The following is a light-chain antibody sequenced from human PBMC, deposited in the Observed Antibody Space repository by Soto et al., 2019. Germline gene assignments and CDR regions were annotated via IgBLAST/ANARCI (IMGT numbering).Light chain of an antibody. J-gene: IGKJ2*01. Sequence: AIQMTQSPSSLSASVGDRVTITCRASQDIKNDLGWYQQKPGRAPKLLMYSASTLNTEVPSRFSGSGSGSDFTLTISSLQPEDFATYYCLQDYSYPYTFGQGTKLEIK. V-gene: IGKV1-6*01. CDR2: SAS. CDR3: LQDYSYPYT. CDR1: QDIKND.